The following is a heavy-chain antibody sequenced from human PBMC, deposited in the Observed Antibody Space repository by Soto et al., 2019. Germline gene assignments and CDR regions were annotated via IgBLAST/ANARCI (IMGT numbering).Heavy chain of an antibody. D-gene: IGHD6-6*01. CDR2: IYYSGRT. CDR1: GGSINSDAYY. V-gene: IGHV4-30-4*01. J-gene: IGHJ4*02. Sequence: SETLSLTCTVSGGSINSDAYYWSWIRQPPGKGLEWIVHIYYSGRTYYNPSLESRLTISLDTSKNQFSLRLRSVNASDTAVYYCARDRSNSPDYFDYWGQGTLVTVSS. CDR3: ARDRSNSPDYFDY.